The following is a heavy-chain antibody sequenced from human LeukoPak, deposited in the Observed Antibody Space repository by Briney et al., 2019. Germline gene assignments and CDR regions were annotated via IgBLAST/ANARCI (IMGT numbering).Heavy chain of an antibody. CDR1: GYTFTSYG. CDR2: ISAYNGNT. D-gene: IGHD3-10*01. CDR3: ARARSYYGSEDWFDP. J-gene: IGHJ5*02. V-gene: IGHV1-18*01. Sequence: ASVKVSCKASGYTFTSYGISWVRQAPGQGLEWMGWISAYNGNTNYAQELQGRVTMTTDTSTSTAYVELRSLRSDDTAVYYCARARSYYGSEDWFDPRGQGTLVTVSS.